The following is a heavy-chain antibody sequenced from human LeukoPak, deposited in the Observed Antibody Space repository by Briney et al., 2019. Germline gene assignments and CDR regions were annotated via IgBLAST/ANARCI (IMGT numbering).Heavy chain of an antibody. CDR3: AREGQLLLDGYYATDV. Sequence: KTGGSLRLSCAGSGFSFTEYYMTWIRQTPGRGLEWLSHISSSGTIIYYADSVKGRFTISRDNAKNSLFLQMNSLRAEDTAVYFCAREGQLLLDGYYATDVWGQGTTVTVTS. J-gene: IGHJ6*02. D-gene: IGHD2-2*01. V-gene: IGHV3-11*01. CDR1: GFSFTEYY. CDR2: ISSSGTII.